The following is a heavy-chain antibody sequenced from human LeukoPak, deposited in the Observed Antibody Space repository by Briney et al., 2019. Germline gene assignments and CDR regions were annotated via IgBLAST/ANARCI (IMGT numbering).Heavy chain of an antibody. CDR3: ASFRRDTAMVLDY. CDR1: GYIFIGYY. D-gene: IGHD5-18*01. Sequence: ASVKVSCKVSGYIFIGYYIHWVRQAPGQGLEWMGWINPNSGGTNYAQKFQGRVTMTRDTSISTAYMELSRLRSDDTAVYYCASFRRDTAMVLDYWGQGTLVTVSS. J-gene: IGHJ4*02. CDR2: INPNSGGT. V-gene: IGHV1-2*02.